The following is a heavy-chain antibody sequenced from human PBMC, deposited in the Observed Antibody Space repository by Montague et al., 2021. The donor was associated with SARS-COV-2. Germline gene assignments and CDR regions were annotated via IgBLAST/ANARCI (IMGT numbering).Heavy chain of an antibody. J-gene: IGHJ6*02. CDR2: ISYDGSHQ. D-gene: IGHD6-13*01. Sequence: SLRLSCAASAFTFTSYSLHWVRQAPGQGLEWVAIISYDGSHQYYAASVKGRFTISRDNSKNTVYLQMTSLRPEDTAVYYCARAYGSHWPLNYAMDVWGQGTTVTVSS. CDR1: AFTFTSYS. CDR3: ARAYGSHWPLNYAMDV. V-gene: IGHV3-30*04.